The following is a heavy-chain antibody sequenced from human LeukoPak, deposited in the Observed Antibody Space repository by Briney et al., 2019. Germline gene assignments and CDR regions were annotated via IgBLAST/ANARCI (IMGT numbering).Heavy chain of an antibody. Sequence: ASVKVSCMTSGYAFTANYIHWVRQAPGQGLEWMGWINPNNGGTRCAQKFQGWVTMTRDRSINTVYMEFSGLKSDDTATYFCARGGPVGATTLAYYQYYAMDVWGQGTTVTVSS. V-gene: IGHV1-2*04. CDR1: GYAFTANY. J-gene: IGHJ6*02. CDR3: ARGGPVGATTLAYYQYYAMDV. CDR2: INPNNGGT. D-gene: IGHD1-26*01.